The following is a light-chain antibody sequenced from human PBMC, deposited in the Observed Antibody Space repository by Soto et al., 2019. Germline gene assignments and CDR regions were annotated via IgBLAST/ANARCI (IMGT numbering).Light chain of an antibody. V-gene: IGKV1-39*01. CDR1: RSIAKS. CDR3: HQSYSTPQT. Sequence: DIQVTQPPSSLSAPVGDRLTITSRASRSIAKSLNWYQQNPGKAPMLLIQSAPTLQSGVPSRFSGGGTGTDFTLTIDSLQPEDFATYYCHQSYSTPQTFGQGTKV. CDR2: SAP. J-gene: IGKJ1*01.